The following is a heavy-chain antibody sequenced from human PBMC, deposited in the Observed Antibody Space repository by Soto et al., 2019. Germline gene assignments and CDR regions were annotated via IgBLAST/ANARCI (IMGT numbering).Heavy chain of an antibody. D-gene: IGHD3-22*01. CDR3: ARSSLITMIVVRPYGMDV. CDR1: GYTFTSYD. J-gene: IGHJ6*02. V-gene: IGHV1-8*01. Sequence: ASVKVSCKASGYTFTSYDINWVRQATGQGLEWMGWMNPNSGNTGYAQKFQGRVTITRDTSASTAYMELSSLRSEDTAVYYCARSSLITMIVVRPYGMDVWGQGTTVTVSS. CDR2: MNPNSGNT.